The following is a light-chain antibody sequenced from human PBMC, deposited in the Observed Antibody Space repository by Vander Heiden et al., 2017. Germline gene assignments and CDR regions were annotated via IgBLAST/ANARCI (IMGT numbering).Light chain of an antibody. V-gene: IGLV3-21*02. CDR3: QVWDSRSDSWV. Sequence: SYALTQPPSVSVAPGQTARITCGGNNIGRQGVHWYQQKAGQAPVLVVYDNSDRRPGIPERFAGSNSGTLATLTLSRVEAGDEADYYCQVWDSRSDSWVFGGGTKLTVL. CDR2: DNS. J-gene: IGLJ3*02. CDR1: NIGRQG.